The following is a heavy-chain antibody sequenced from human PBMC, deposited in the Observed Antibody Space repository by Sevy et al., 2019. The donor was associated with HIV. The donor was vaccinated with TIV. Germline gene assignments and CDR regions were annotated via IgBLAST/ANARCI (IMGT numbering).Heavy chain of an antibody. D-gene: IGHD1-26*01. J-gene: IGHJ3*02. CDR2: ISSSGSTI. V-gene: IGHV3-11*01. CDR1: GFTFSDYY. Sequence: GGSLRLSCAASGFTFSDYYMSWIRQAPGKGLEWVSYISSSGSTIYYADSVKGRFTISRDNAKNSLYLQMNSLRAEDAAVYYCARDTSRGELVGAFDIWGQGTMVTVSS. CDR3: ARDTSRGELVGAFDI.